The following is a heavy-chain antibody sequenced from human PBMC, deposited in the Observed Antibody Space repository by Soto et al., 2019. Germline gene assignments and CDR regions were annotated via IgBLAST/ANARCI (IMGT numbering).Heavy chain of an antibody. CDR1: GFIFSNFG. Sequence: QVQLVESGGGVVQPGGPLRLSWVASGFIFSNFGMHWVRQAPGKGLEWVAVISSDEKIKQYADSVRGRFAISRDNSKNTLYLQMTSLRAEDTAIYYCARGLRSVLDYWGQGTLVTVSS. CDR2: ISSDEKIK. CDR3: ARGLRSVLDY. D-gene: IGHD6-6*01. J-gene: IGHJ4*02. V-gene: IGHV3-33*01.